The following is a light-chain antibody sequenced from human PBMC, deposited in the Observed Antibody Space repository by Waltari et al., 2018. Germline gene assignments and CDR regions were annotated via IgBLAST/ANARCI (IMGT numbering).Light chain of an antibody. V-gene: IGLV1-40*01. Sequence: QSVLTQPPSVSGAPGQRVTIPCTGSIPNIGAGYAVHWSQQLPGTAPKLLIYRNNNRPSGVPDRFSGSKSGTSASLAITGLQAEDEADYYCQSFDTSLSGATVFGGGTKLTVL. CDR3: QSFDTSLSGATV. J-gene: IGLJ3*02. CDR1: IPNIGAGYA. CDR2: RNN.